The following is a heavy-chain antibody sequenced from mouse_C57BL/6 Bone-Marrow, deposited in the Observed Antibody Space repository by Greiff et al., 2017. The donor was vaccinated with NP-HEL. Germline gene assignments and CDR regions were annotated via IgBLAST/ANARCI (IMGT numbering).Heavy chain of an antibody. Sequence: QVQLKQPGAELVMPGASVKLSCKASGYTFTSYWMHWVKQRPGQGLEWIGEIDPSDSYTNYNQKFKGKSTLTVDKSSSTAYMQLSSLTSEDSAVYYCAKRGYDYDDYFDYWGQGTTLTVSS. CDR2: IDPSDSYT. D-gene: IGHD2-4*01. CDR1: GYTFTSYW. CDR3: AKRGYDYDDYFDY. J-gene: IGHJ2*01. V-gene: IGHV1-69*01.